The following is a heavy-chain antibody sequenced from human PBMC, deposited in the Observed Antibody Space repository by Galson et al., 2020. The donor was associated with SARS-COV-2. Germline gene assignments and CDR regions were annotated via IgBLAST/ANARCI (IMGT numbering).Heavy chain of an antibody. D-gene: IGHD3-22*01. V-gene: IGHV4-31*03. CDR2: IYYSGST. Sequence: PSETLSLTCTVSGGSISSGGYYWSWIRQHPGKGLEWIGYIYYSGSTYYNPSLKSRVTISVDTSKNQFSLKLSSVTAADTAVYYCARVRRDPVNPPYYYDSSGYYHEPFDYWGQGTLVTVSS. J-gene: IGHJ4*02. CDR1: GGSISSGGYY. CDR3: ARVRRDPVNPPYYYDSSGYYHEPFDY.